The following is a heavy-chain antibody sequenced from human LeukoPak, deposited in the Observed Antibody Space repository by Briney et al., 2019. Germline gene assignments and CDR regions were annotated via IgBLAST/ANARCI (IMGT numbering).Heavy chain of an antibody. J-gene: IGHJ4*02. CDR3: AKQEAPPGSAY. V-gene: IGHV3-23*01. Sequence: GGSLRLSCAASGFTFSSYAMSWVRQAPGKGLKWVSAISGSGGSTYYADSVKGRFAISRDNSKNTLYLQMNSLRAEDTAVYYCAKQEAPPGSAYWGQGTLVTVSS. D-gene: IGHD3-10*01. CDR2: ISGSGGST. CDR1: GFTFSSYA.